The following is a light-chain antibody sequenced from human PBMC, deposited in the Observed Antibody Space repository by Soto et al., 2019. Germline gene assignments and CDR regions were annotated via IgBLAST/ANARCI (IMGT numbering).Light chain of an antibody. Sequence: QSALAQPASVSGSPGQSITISCTGTSSDIGDSNYVSWYQQHPGKAPKLVIYDVSNRPSGVSNRFSGSKSANTASLTISGLQADDEADYYCSSFRSSSTSYVFGTGTKVTVL. CDR2: DVS. J-gene: IGLJ1*01. CDR1: SSDIGDSNY. CDR3: SSFRSSSTSYV. V-gene: IGLV2-14*03.